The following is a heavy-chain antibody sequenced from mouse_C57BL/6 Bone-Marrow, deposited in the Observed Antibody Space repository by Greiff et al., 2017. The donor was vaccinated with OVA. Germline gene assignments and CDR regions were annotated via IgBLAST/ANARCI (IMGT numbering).Heavy chain of an antibody. D-gene: IGHD2-4*01. CDR1: GYTFTEYT. V-gene: IGHV1-62-2*01. Sequence: QVQLQQSGAELVKPGASVKLSCKASGYTFTEYTIPRVKQRAGPGLELIGWFYPGSGSIKYNEKFKDKATLTADKSSSTVYMELSRLTSEDSAVYFCARHEGGYDSLYFDVWGTGTTVTVSS. CDR3: ARHEGGYDSLYFDV. J-gene: IGHJ1*03. CDR2: FYPGSGSI.